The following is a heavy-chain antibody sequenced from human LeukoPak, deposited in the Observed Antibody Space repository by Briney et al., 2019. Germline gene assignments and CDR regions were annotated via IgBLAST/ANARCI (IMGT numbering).Heavy chain of an antibody. J-gene: IGHJ4*02. Sequence: EASLRLSCAASGFTFSSYSINWVRQAPGKGLEWVSSIRSSSSYIYYADSVKGRFTITRDNAKNSLYLQMNSLRAEDTAVYYWASAAGVALDHWGRGALVTVSS. CDR3: ASAAGVALDH. V-gene: IGHV3-21*01. CDR2: IRSSSSYI. D-gene: IGHD2-15*01. CDR1: GFTFSSYS.